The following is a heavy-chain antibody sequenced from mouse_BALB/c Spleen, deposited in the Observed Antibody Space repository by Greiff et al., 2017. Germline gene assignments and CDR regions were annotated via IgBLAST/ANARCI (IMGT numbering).Heavy chain of an antibody. CDR1: GYTFTSYW. CDR3: ARFPPGSSSDY. Sequence: QVQLQQSGAELARPGASVKLSCKASGYTFTSYWMQWVKQRPGQGLEWIGAIYPGDGDTRYTQKFKGKATLTADKSSSTAYMQLSSLASEDSAVYYCARFPPGSSSDYWGQGTTLTVSS. J-gene: IGHJ2*01. V-gene: IGHV1-87*01. CDR2: IYPGDGDT. D-gene: IGHD1-1*01.